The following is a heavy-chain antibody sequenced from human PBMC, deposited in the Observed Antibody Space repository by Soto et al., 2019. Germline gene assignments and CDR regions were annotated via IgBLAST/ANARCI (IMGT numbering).Heavy chain of an antibody. CDR3: ARGGEAFDI. V-gene: IGHV3-48*02. D-gene: IGHD3-16*01. Sequence: EVQLVESGGGLVQPGGSLRLSCAASGFTFSSYSMNWVRQAPGKGLEWVSYISSSSSTIYYADSVKGRFTISRDNAKNSLYLQMNSQGDEDTAVYYCARGGEAFDIWGRGTMVTVSS. J-gene: IGHJ3*02. CDR2: ISSSSSTI. CDR1: GFTFSSYS.